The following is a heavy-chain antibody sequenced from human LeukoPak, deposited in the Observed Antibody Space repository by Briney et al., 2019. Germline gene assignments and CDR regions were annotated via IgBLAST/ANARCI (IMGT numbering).Heavy chain of an antibody. V-gene: IGHV4-31*03. CDR1: GGSISSGDYY. CDR3: ARTYSSGRAVFDY. J-gene: IGHJ4*02. Sequence: SQTLSLTCTVSGGSISSGDYYWSWIRQHPGKGLEWIGYIYYSGSTYYNPSLKSRVTISVDTSKNQFSLKVTSVTAADTAVYYCARTYSSGRAVFDYWGQGTLVTVSS. CDR2: IYYSGST. D-gene: IGHD6-19*01.